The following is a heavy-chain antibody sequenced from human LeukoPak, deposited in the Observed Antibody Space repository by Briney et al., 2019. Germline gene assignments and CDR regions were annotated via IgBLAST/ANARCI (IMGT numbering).Heavy chain of an antibody. J-gene: IGHJ6*02. D-gene: IGHD3-22*01. CDR1: GYTFTGYY. Sequence: ASVKVSCKASGYTFTGYYMHWVRQAPGQGLEWMGWINPNSGGTNYAQKFQGRVTMTRDTAISTAYMELSRLRSDDTAVDYCARGSPNHYYDSSGYYFFDYYGMDVWGQGPTVTVSS. CDR2: INPNSGGT. V-gene: IGHV1-2*02. CDR3: ARGSPNHYYDSSGYYFFDYYGMDV.